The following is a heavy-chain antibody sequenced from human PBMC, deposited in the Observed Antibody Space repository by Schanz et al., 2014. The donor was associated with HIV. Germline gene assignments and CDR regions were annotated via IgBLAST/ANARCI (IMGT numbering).Heavy chain of an antibody. CDR1: GGTFSNYA. D-gene: IGHD1-26*01. V-gene: IGHV1-69*01. CDR3: AASMYNGSYGTHYYFDL. J-gene: IGHJ2*01. Sequence: QVLLVQSGPEVKKPGSSVKVSCTASGGTFSNYAISWVRQAPGQGLQWMGGIIPFFGTANYAQTLQGRLTITADESTGTAYMDLTSLRYEDTALYYCAASMYNGSYGTHYYFDLWGRGTLVTVSS. CDR2: IIPFFGTA.